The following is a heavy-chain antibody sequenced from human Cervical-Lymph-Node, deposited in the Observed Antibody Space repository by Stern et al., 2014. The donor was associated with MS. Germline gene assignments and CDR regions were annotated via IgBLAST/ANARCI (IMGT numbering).Heavy chain of an antibody. V-gene: IGHV3-33*01. Sequence: VQLVESGGGVVQPGRSLRLYCAASGFTFSSYGMHWVRQAPGKGLEWVAVIWYDGSNKYYADSVKGRFTISRDNSKNTLYLQMNSLRAEDTAVYYCARSFGAPYYDSSGLDYWGQGTLVTVSS. CDR1: GFTFSSYG. CDR2: IWYDGSNK. J-gene: IGHJ4*02. D-gene: IGHD3-22*01. CDR3: ARSFGAPYYDSSGLDY.